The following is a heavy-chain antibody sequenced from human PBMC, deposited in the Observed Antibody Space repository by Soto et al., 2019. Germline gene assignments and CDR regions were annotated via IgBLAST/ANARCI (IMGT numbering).Heavy chain of an antibody. V-gene: IGHV1-69*02. J-gene: IGHJ6*02. CDR3: ARGGDILTGYTPSWWPLSHPDRVDV. CDR2: IIPILGIA. CDR1: GGTFSSYT. Sequence: QVQLVQSGAEVKKPGSSVKVSCKASGGTFSSYTISWVRQAPGQGLEWMGRIIPILGIANYAQKFQGRVTXXADKSTSTAYXXLXSXXSEDTAVYYCARGGDILTGYTPSWWPLSHPDRVDVWGQGTTVTVSS. D-gene: IGHD3-9*01.